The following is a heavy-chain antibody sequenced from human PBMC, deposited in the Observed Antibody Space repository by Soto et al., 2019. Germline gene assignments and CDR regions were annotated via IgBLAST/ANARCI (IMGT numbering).Heavy chain of an antibody. CDR1: GFTFRNNA. V-gene: IGHV3-23*01. CDR3: ATVHGTSRSFEY. J-gene: IGHJ4*02. CDR2: ITSDGSKT. Sequence: GGSLRLSCVSSGFTFRNNAMNWVRQAPGKGLEWISDITSDGSKTHYADSVKGRFTISRDNVEDTLFLQLNNVRGDDTAVYYCATVHGTSRSFEYWGQGTLVTVSS.